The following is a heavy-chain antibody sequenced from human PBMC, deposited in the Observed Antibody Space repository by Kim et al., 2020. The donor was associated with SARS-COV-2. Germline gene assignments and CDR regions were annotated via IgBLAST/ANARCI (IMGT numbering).Heavy chain of an antibody. CDR1: GGSFSGYY. Sequence: SETLSLTCAVYGGSFSGYYWSWIRQPPGKGLEWIGEINHSGSTNYNPSLKSRVTISVDTSKNQFSLKLSSVTAADTAVYYCARGGYDYVWGKRYRYAFDIWGQGTMVTVSS. CDR2: INHSGST. J-gene: IGHJ3*02. V-gene: IGHV4-34*01. CDR3: ARGGYDYVWGKRYRYAFDI. D-gene: IGHD3-16*01.